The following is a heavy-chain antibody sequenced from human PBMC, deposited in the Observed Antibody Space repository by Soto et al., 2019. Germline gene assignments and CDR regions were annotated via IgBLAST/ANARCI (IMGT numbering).Heavy chain of an antibody. D-gene: IGHD2-21*01. CDR2: VFYTGTT. Sequence: PSETLSLTCTVTGGPVSTESYYWSWMRQSPGKGLEWIGYVFYTGTTNYNPSLKSRVTVSVDTSKNQFSLTLSAMTAADTAVYFCASDTGTSIHNWGPGILVTVS. V-gene: IGHV4-61*01. CDR3: ASDTGTSIHN. CDR1: GGPVSTESYY. J-gene: IGHJ4*02.